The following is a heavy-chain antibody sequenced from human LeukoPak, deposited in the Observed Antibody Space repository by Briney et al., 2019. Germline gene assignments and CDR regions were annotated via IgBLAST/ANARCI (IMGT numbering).Heavy chain of an antibody. CDR3: ASSAYVPNDAFDI. D-gene: IGHD3-22*01. J-gene: IGHJ3*02. CDR1: GYSISSGYY. Sequence: SETLSLTCAVAGYSISSGYYWGWIRQPPGKGLEWMGSIYHSGYTYYNPSLKSRVTISIDTSKNQFSLKLSSVTAADTAVYYCASSAYVPNDAFDIWGQGTMVTVSS. CDR2: IYHSGYT. V-gene: IGHV4-38-2*01.